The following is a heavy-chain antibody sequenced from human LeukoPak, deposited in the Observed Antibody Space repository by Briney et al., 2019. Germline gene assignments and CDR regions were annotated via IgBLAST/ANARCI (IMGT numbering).Heavy chain of an antibody. D-gene: IGHD1-7*01. CDR1: GLPFSHSG. CDR2: IRYDGSNK. CDR3: SGITVTDVPY. J-gene: IGHJ4*02. V-gene: IGHV3-30*02. Sequence: PGGSLRLSCAASGLPFSHSGMHWVRQAPGKGLEWVAFIRYDGSNKYYADSAKGRFTISRDNSKNALYLQMNSLRGEDTAVYYCSGITVTDVPYWGQGTLVTVSS.